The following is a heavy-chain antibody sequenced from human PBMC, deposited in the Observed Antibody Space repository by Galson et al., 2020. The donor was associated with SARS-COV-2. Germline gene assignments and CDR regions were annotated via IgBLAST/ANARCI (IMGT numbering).Heavy chain of an antibody. V-gene: IGHV3-30*04. CDR2: ISYDGSNK. CDR3: ARDHAGNYYYGMDV. Sequence: GGSLRLSCAASGFTFSSYAMHWVRQAPGKGLEWVAVISYDGSNKYYADSVKGRFTISRDNSKNTLYLQMNSLRAEDTAVYYCARDHAGNYYYGMDVWGQGTTVTGSS. J-gene: IGHJ6*02. CDR1: GFTFSSYA. D-gene: IGHD2-2*01.